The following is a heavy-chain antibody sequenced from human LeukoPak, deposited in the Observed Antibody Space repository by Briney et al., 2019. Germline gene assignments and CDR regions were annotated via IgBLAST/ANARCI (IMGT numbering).Heavy chain of an antibody. Sequence: GASVKVSCKASGGTFSSYAISWVRQAPGQGLEWMGGIIPIFGTANYAQKSQGRVTITADESTSTAYMELSSLRSEDTAVYYCARHQAVAGPFDYWGQGTLVTVSS. CDR1: GGTFSSYA. D-gene: IGHD6-19*01. CDR3: ARHQAVAGPFDY. CDR2: IIPIFGTA. V-gene: IGHV1-69*13. J-gene: IGHJ4*02.